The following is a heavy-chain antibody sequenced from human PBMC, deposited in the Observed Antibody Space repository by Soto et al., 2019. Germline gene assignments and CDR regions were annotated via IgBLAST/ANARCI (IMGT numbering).Heavy chain of an antibody. V-gene: IGHV3-49*04. CDR3: SRPAEYFGSGSLDF. Sequence: DVQLVESGGGLVQPGRSLRLSCTTSGFRFGDFAISWVRQAPGKGLEWVGFVRSKAYGGTSQYGASVRGRFTISRDDSTSIAYLQMNSLKTDDTAVYYCSRPAEYFGSGSLDFWGQGTLVTVSS. CDR2: VRSKAYGGTS. J-gene: IGHJ4*02. CDR1: GFRFGDFA. D-gene: IGHD3-10*01.